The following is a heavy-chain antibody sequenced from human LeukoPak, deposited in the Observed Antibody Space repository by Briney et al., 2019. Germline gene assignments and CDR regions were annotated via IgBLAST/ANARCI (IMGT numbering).Heavy chain of an antibody. Sequence: SETLSLTCAVYGGSFSGYYWSWIRQPPGKGLEWIGEINHSGSTNYNPSLKSRVTISVDTSKNQFSLKLSSVTAADTAVYYCSREYSSGYYYFYAFDIWGQGTMVTVSS. J-gene: IGHJ3*02. CDR1: GGSFSGYY. CDR3: SREYSSGYYYFYAFDI. D-gene: IGHD3-22*01. V-gene: IGHV4-34*01. CDR2: INHSGST.